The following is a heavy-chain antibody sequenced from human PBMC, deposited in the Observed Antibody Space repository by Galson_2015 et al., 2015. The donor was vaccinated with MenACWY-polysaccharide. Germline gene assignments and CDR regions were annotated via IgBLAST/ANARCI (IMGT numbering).Heavy chain of an antibody. V-gene: IGHV3-23*01. J-gene: IGHJ6*02. D-gene: IGHD1-1*01. Sequence: SPRPSCAASGFTFTQLYMAWVRPAPGMGQEWISALSGPGDATFYAVPVRGRFTMSRDNYQKPLYLHMSSLRVDYTAVYFCAKDLHWYGMDVWGHGTTGTV. CDR3: AKDLHWYGMDV. CDR1: GFTFTQLY. CDR2: LSGPGDAT.